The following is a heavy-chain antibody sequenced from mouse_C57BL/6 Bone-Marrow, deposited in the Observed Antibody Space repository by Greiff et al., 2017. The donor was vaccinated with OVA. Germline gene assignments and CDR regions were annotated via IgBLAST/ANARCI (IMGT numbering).Heavy chain of an antibody. V-gene: IGHV1-55*01. CDR3: ARTYYYGSSLYYCDY. Sequence: VQLQQPGAELVKPGASVKMSCKASGYTFTSYWITWVKQRPGQGLAWIGDIYPGSGSTNYNEKFKSKATLTVDTSSSTAYMQLSSLTSEDSAVYDCARTYYYGSSLYYCDYWGQGTTLTVSS. CDR2: IYPGSGST. J-gene: IGHJ2*01. CDR1: GYTFTSYW. D-gene: IGHD1-1*01.